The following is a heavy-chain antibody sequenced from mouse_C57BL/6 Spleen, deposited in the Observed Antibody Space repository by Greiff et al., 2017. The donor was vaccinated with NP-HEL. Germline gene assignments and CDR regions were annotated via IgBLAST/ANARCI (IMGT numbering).Heavy chain of an antibody. CDR3: ARDAGADSWFAY. D-gene: IGHD3-3*01. CDR2: SRNKANDYTT. CDR1: GFTFSDFY. V-gene: IGHV7-1*01. Sequence: EVKVVESGGGLVQSGRSLRLSCATSGFTFSDFYMEWVRQAPGKGLEWIAASRNKANDYTTEYSASGKGRFIVSRDTSQSILYLRMIGLRAEDTAMYYCARDAGADSWFAYWGQGTLVTVSA. J-gene: IGHJ3*01.